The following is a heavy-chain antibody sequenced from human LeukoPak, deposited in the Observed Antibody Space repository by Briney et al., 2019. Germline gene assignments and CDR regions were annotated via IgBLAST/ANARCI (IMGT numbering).Heavy chain of an antibody. D-gene: IGHD2-15*01. CDR2: IHPSGST. J-gene: IGHJ4*02. CDR1: GGSFSGYY. Sequence: PSETMSLTCVVYGGSFSGYYWSWNRQPPGEGLEWIGEIHPSGSTEYSPSLNSRVTISVYTCQNQFSLTLTSVTAADTGIYYCARGQDSRKTGYWGQGTLVAVSS. CDR3: ARGQDSRKTGY. V-gene: IGHV4-34*01.